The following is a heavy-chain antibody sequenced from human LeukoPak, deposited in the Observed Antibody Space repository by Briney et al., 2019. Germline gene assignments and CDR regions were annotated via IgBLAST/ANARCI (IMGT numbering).Heavy chain of an antibody. V-gene: IGHV1-18*01. J-gene: IGHJ4*02. D-gene: IGHD6-19*01. CDR3: ARDRSGSGWFPADY. CDR1: GYTFTTYC. CDR2: ISVYNGNT. Sequence: GSVKVSCKASGYTFTTYCITWVRQAPGQGLEWMGWISVYNGNTNYAQNLQGRVTMTTDTSTSTAYMELRSLRSDDTAVYYCARDRSGSGWFPADYWGQGTLVTVSS.